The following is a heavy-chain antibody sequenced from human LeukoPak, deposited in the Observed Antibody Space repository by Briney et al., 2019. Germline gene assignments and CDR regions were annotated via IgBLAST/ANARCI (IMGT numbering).Heavy chain of an antibody. CDR3: ATGYSSTWYYFDY. Sequence: SETLSLTCTVSGNSISSYYWSWIRQPPGKGLEWIGYIYHSGSTNYNPSLKSRVTISADTSKDQFSLKLASVTAADTAVYYCATGYSSTWYYFDYWGQGTLVTVSS. D-gene: IGHD6-13*01. CDR2: IYHSGST. CDR1: GNSISSYY. V-gene: IGHV4-59*01. J-gene: IGHJ4*02.